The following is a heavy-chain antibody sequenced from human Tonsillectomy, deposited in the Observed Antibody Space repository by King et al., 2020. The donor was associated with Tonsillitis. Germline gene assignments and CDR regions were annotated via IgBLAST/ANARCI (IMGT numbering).Heavy chain of an antibody. J-gene: IGHJ6*02. CDR2: ISYHGSDK. CDR3: ARRDGALDYYYYGLDV. Sequence: VQLVESGGGVVQPGRSLRLSCATSGFTLSKYAMHWVRQAPGTGLEWVADISYHGSDKYYADSVKGRFTIYSDNSNNKLYLQMNSLRAEDTAVYYCARRDGALDYYYYGLDVWGQGTTVTVSS. D-gene: IGHD4-17*01. V-gene: IGHV3-30-3*01. CDR1: GFTLSKYA.